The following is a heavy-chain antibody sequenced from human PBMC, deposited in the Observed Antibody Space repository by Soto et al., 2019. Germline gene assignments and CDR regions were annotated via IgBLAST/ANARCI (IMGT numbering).Heavy chain of an antibody. CDR3: VRDYNRGDWFGP. J-gene: IGHJ5*02. CDR2: ISYSGTT. CDR1: GGSISNDDYY. Sequence: QVQLQESGPGLVNPSQTLSLTCTVSGGSISNDDYYWNWIRQPPGKGLEWVGYISYSGTTYYNPSLESRLTISVATSKNQFSLKLNSVTAADAAVYYCVRDYNRGDWFGPWGQGALVTVSS. D-gene: IGHD3-10*01. V-gene: IGHV4-30-4*01.